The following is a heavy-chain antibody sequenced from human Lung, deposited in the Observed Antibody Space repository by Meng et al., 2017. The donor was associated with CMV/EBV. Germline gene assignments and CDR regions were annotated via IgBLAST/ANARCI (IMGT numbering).Heavy chain of an antibody. V-gene: IGHV1-69*05. J-gene: IGHJ6*02. CDR1: GGTFSNYA. D-gene: IGHD2-2*02. CDR3: ARDRTGDCSSTSCYNYYYYYGMDV. Sequence: SXXVFXKASGGTFSNYAFSWVRQAPGQGLEWMGGIIPIFGIANYAQKFQGRVTIATDESTSTAYMELISLRPEDTAVYYCARDRTGDCSSTSCYNYYYYYGMDVWXEGTXVT. CDR2: IIPIFGIA.